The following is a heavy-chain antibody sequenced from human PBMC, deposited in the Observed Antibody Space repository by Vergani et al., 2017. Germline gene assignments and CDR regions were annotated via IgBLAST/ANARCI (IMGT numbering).Heavy chain of an antibody. CDR3: AREGYGGNSWPDYFDY. V-gene: IGHV5-51*01. D-gene: IGHD4-23*01. Sequence: EVQLVQSGAEVKKPGESLKISCEGSGYSFTSYWIGWVRQMPGKGLEWMGIIYPGDSDTRYSPSFQGQVTLSANKSISTAYLQWSSLKASDTAMYYCAREGYGGNSWPDYFDYWGQGTLVTVSS. J-gene: IGHJ4*02. CDR2: IYPGDSDT. CDR1: GYSFTSYW.